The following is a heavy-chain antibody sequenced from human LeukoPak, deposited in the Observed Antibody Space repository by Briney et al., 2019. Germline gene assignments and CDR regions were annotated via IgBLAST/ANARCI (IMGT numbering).Heavy chain of an antibody. D-gene: IGHD3-10*01. V-gene: IGHV5-51*04. CDR1: GFIYINYW. CDR2: IYPGDSDT. CDR3: ARAERPYGSGSYVDY. Sequence: GESLKISCKGSGFIYINYWIGWVRQMPGQGLEWMGIIYPGDSDTRYSPSFQGQVTISADKPISTAYLQWSSQKASDTAMYYCARAERPYGSGSYVDYWGQGTLVTVSS. J-gene: IGHJ4*02.